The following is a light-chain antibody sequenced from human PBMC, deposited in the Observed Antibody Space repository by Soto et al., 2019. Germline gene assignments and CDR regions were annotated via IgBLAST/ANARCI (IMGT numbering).Light chain of an antibody. CDR1: QSVITSY. Sequence: LTRFPGSLSLSPGERATLSCRASQSVITSYVAWYQQKPGQAPRLLIYGVSTRATGIPARCSGSGSGTDFTLTISSLGPGDFAVYYRQQRSNWPGTFGQGTKVDIK. V-gene: IGKV3-11*01. CDR3: QQRSNWPGT. CDR2: GVS. J-gene: IGKJ1*01.